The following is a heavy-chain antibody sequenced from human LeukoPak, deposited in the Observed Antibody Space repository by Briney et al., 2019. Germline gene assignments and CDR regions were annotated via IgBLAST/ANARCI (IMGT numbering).Heavy chain of an antibody. CDR3: ARDQVTGGYYGSGSYSFDY. CDR1: GYTFTSYG. Sequence: ASVKVSCKASGYTFTSYGISWVRQAPGQGLEWMGWISAYNGNTNYAQKLQGRVIMTTDASTSTAYMELRSLRSDDTAVYYCARDQVTGGYYGSGSYSFDYWGQGTLVTVSS. J-gene: IGHJ4*02. CDR2: ISAYNGNT. V-gene: IGHV1-18*01. D-gene: IGHD3-10*01.